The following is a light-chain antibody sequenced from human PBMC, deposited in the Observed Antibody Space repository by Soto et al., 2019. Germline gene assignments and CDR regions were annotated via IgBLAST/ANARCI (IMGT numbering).Light chain of an antibody. Sequence: QSVLTQPASVSGSPGQWITISRTGTSRDVGGYNYHSWYQQHPGNAPQLMIYEVSNRPSGVSNRFSGSKSGNTASLPISALQAEDEADYYCSSYTSSSTPYVFGTGTKVTVL. J-gene: IGLJ1*01. CDR1: SRDVGGYNY. CDR2: EVS. CDR3: SSYTSSSTPYV. V-gene: IGLV2-14*01.